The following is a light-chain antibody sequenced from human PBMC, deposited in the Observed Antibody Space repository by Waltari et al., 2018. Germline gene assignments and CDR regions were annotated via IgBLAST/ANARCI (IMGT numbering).Light chain of an antibody. Sequence: QSALTQPRPVSGSPGQSVPISCTGPSRDVGGYNSVSWYQPDPGKAPKLLIFDVSERPSGVSDCFSGSKSGNTASLTISGLQAEDEADYHCCSFAAGNTVIFGGGTKLTVV. CDR1: SRDVGGYNS. J-gene: IGLJ2*01. V-gene: IGLV2-11*01. CDR2: DVS. CDR3: CSFAAGNTVI.